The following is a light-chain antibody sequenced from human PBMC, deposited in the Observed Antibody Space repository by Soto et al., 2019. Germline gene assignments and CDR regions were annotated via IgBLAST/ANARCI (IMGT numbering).Light chain of an antibody. Sequence: QSVLTQPPSASGTPGQTIAISCSGGSSNIGSHTVNWYQQLPGTAPRLLIYSNTQRPSGVADRFSGSKSGTSASLAISGLKYEYEGDYYCAAWDDSLNGVVFGGGTKVTVL. CDR2: SNT. CDR3: AAWDDSLNGVV. CDR1: SSNIGSHT. V-gene: IGLV1-44*01. J-gene: IGLJ2*01.